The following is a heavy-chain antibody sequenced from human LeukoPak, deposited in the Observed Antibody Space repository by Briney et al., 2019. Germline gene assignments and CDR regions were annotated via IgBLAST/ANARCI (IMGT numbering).Heavy chain of an antibody. Sequence: ASVKVSRKASGYTFTSYGISWVRQAPGQGLEWMGWISAYNGNTNYAQKLQGRVTMTTDTSTSTAYMELRSLRSDDTAVYYCARDEAAAGKFDYWGQGTLVTVSS. CDR2: ISAYNGNT. V-gene: IGHV1-18*01. J-gene: IGHJ4*02. CDR1: GYTFTSYG. CDR3: ARDEAAAGKFDY. D-gene: IGHD6-13*01.